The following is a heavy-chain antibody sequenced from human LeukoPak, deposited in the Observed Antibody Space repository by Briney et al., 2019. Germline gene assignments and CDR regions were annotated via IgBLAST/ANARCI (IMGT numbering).Heavy chain of an antibody. CDR1: GGSMSSHY. D-gene: IGHD3-10*01. CDR2: IYYSGGT. CDR3: ARLLWFGELPDYWYFDL. J-gene: IGHJ2*01. V-gene: IGHV4-59*11. Sequence: SETLSLTCTVSGGSMSSHYWSWIRQPPGKGLESIGYIYYSGGTNYNPSLKSRVTMSVDTSKNQFSLKLSSVTAADTAAYYCARLLWFGELPDYWYFDLWGRGTLVTVSS.